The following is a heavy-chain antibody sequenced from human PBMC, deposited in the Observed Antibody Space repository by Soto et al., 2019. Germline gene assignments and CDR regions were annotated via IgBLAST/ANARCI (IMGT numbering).Heavy chain of an antibody. J-gene: IGHJ5*02. CDR3: ACMIVAVPGAMGGWFDP. Sequence: PGGSLRLSCAASGFTFIDYAMSWVRQAPGKGLEWVATISTAGHSTFSADSVKGRFTISRDNSKNTLYLQMNSLRVEDTAVYFCACMIVAVPGAMGGWFDPWGQGTRDTVSS. CDR2: ISTAGHST. V-gene: IGHV3-23*01. CDR1: GFTFIDYA. D-gene: IGHD2-2*01.